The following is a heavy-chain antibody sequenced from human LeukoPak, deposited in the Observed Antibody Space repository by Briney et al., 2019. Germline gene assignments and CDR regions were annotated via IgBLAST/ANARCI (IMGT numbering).Heavy chain of an antibody. Sequence: GGSLRLSCVASGFTFSAFSMTWVRQAPGKGLEWVAYISNTGSSIYYADSLKGRFTISRDNSKNTLYLQMNSLRAEDTAVYYCAKENYCSSTSCYAHYYYYMDVWGKGTTVTVSS. V-gene: IGHV3-48*01. D-gene: IGHD2-2*01. J-gene: IGHJ6*03. CDR2: ISNTGSSI. CDR1: GFTFSAFS. CDR3: AKENYCSSTSCYAHYYYYMDV.